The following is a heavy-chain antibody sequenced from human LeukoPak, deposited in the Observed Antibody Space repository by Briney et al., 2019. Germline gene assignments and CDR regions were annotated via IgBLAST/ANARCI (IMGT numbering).Heavy chain of an antibody. CDR1: GFTFSSYT. Sequence: GGSLRLSCAASGFTFSSYTMSWVRQAPGKGLDWVAVISNDGSKKYYADSVKGRFTISRDNSKNTLSLQVSSLRTEDTAVYYCAKDRYSYAFEYSDSWGQGTLVTVSS. CDR2: ISNDGSKK. CDR3: AKDRYSYAFEYSDS. V-gene: IGHV3-30*18. D-gene: IGHD5-18*01. J-gene: IGHJ4*02.